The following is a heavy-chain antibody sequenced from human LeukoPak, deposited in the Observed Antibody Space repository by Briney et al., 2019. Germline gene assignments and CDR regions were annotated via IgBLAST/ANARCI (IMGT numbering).Heavy chain of an antibody. V-gene: IGHV1-69*05. J-gene: IGHJ6*03. CDR3: ARSIVVVPAAISNEDVPPADMDV. Sequence: SVKVSCKASGGTFSSYAISWVRQAPGQGLEWMGGIIPIFGTANYAQKFQGRVTITTDESTSTAYMELSSLRSEDTAVYYCARSIVVVPAAISNEDVPPADMDVWGKGTTVTVSS. CDR2: IIPIFGTA. D-gene: IGHD2-2*01. CDR1: GGTFSSYA.